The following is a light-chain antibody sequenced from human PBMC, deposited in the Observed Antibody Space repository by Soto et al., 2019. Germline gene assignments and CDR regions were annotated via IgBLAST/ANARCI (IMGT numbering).Light chain of an antibody. CDR1: SSNIGNNY. V-gene: IGLV1-51*01. CDR2: DNN. Sequence: QSVLTQPPSVSAAPGQTVTISCSGSSSNIGNNYVSWYQQLPGTAPKLLIYDNNKRPSGIPGRFSGSTSGTSATLGITGLQTGDEADYYCGTWDSSLSAVVFGGGTKLTVL. CDR3: GTWDSSLSAVV. J-gene: IGLJ2*01.